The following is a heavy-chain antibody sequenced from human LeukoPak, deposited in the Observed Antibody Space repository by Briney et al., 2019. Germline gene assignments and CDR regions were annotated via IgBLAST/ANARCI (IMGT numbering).Heavy chain of an antibody. Sequence: GGSLRLSCAASGFTFSSYGMHWVRQAPGKGLEWVAFIRYDGSNQYYADSVKGRFTISRDNSKNTLYLQMNSLRAEDTAVYYCAKERLWFGELFPDYWGQGTLVTVSS. CDR2: IRYDGSNQ. V-gene: IGHV3-30*02. D-gene: IGHD3-10*01. CDR1: GFTFSSYG. J-gene: IGHJ4*02. CDR3: AKERLWFGELFPDY.